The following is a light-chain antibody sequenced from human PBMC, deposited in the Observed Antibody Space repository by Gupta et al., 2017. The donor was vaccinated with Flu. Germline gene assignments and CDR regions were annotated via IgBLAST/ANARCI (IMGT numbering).Light chain of an antibody. V-gene: IGLV1-44*01. CDR3: AAWDDSLNGHYV. J-gene: IGLJ1*01. CDR1: SSNIGSNY. CDR2: GNN. Sequence: QSVLAQPPSASGTPGQRVTMSCSGSSSNIGSNYVNWYQQVPGTASKLLIYGNNQRPSGVPARFSGSKSGTSASLAISGLQSEDEADYYCAAWDDSLNGHYVFGTGTTVTVL.